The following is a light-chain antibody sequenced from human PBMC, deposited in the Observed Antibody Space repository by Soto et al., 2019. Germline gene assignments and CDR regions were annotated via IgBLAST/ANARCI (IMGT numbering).Light chain of an antibody. CDR1: NSDVGAYPY. CDR2: EVA. CDR3: SSYATSGTNVI. Sequence: QSALTQPASVSGSPGQSITISCTGTNSDVGAYPYVSWYQQHPGNAPKLLIYEVADRPSGVSDRFSGSKSGNTASLTISALQAEHEAVYYCSSYATSGTNVIFGGGTKLPVL. J-gene: IGLJ2*01. V-gene: IGLV2-14*03.